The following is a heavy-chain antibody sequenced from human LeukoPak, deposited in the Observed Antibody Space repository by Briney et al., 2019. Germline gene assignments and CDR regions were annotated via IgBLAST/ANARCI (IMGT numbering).Heavy chain of an antibody. Sequence: GSLRLSCAASGFTFSSYATSWVRQAPGKGLEWVSAISGSGGSTYYADSVKGRFTISRDNSKNTLYLQMNSLRAEDTAVYYCADRGCSSTSCPDYWGQGTLVTVSS. CDR3: ADRGCSSTSCPDY. V-gene: IGHV3-23*01. D-gene: IGHD2-2*01. J-gene: IGHJ4*02. CDR2: ISGSGGST. CDR1: GFTFSSYA.